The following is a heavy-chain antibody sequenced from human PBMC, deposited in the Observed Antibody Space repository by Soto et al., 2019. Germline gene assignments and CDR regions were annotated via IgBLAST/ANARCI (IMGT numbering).Heavy chain of an antibody. V-gene: IGHV3-23*01. J-gene: IGHJ4*02. D-gene: IGHD3-10*01. Sequence: GSLRLSCTASGFTNSIYAMSWVRQAPGKGLEWVSAISGSGGSTYYADSVKGRFTISRDNSKNTLYLQMNSLRAEDTAVYYCASQLLYGSGSPYDYWGQGTLVTVSS. CDR1: GFTNSIYA. CDR3: ASQLLYGSGSPYDY. CDR2: ISGSGGST.